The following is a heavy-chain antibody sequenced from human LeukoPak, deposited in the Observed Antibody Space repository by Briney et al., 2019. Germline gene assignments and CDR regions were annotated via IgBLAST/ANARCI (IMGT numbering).Heavy chain of an antibody. Sequence: ASVKVSCKASGYTFTGYDINWVRQATGQGPEWVGWTNPNNGNTGYAQKFQGRVTMTRNTSISTAYMELSSLRSEDTAVYYCARAKYSSSRVLPVYYYYGMDVWGQGTTVTVSS. CDR3: ARAKYSSSRVLPVYYYYGMDV. D-gene: IGHD6-13*01. CDR1: GYTFTGYD. V-gene: IGHV1-8*01. CDR2: TNPNNGNT. J-gene: IGHJ6*02.